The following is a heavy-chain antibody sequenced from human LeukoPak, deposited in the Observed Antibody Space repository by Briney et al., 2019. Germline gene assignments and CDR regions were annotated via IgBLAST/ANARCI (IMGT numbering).Heavy chain of an antibody. D-gene: IGHD1-1*01. V-gene: IGHV4-4*09. CDR2: IYTSGST. CDR1: GGSISSYY. J-gene: IGHJ4*02. CDR3: ARHLRIATGTSQYYFDY. Sequence: SETLSLTCTVSGGSISSYYWSWIRQPPGKGLEWIGYIYTSGSTNYNPSLKSRVTISVDTSKNQFSLKLSSVTAADTAVYYCARHLRIATGTSQYYFDYWGQGTLVTVSS.